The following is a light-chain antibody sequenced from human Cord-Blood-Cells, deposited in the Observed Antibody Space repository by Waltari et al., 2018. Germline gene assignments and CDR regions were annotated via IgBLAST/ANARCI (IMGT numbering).Light chain of an antibody. CDR3: QQYYSYPLT. CDR1: PCISSD. CDR2: AAS. J-gene: IGKJ4*01. V-gene: IGKV1-8*01. Sequence: AIRMTQSPSSFSASTGDRVTINCRASPCISSDLAWYQQKPGKAPKLLIYAASTLQSGVPSRFSGSGSGTDFTLTISCLQSEDFATYYCQQYYSYPLTFGGGTKVEIK.